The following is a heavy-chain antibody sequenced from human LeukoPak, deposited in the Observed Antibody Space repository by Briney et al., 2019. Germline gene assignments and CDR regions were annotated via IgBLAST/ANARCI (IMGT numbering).Heavy chain of an antibody. J-gene: IGHJ6*02. D-gene: IGHD4-11*01. V-gene: IGHV4-34*09. Sequence: SETLSLTCAVYGGSFSGYYWSWIRQPPGKGLEWIGEINHSGSTYYNPSLKSRVTISVDTSKNQFSLKLSSVTAADTAVYYCARDRTRVTLYYYYGMDVWGQGTTVTVSS. CDR1: GGSFSGYY. CDR2: INHSGST. CDR3: ARDRTRVTLYYYYGMDV.